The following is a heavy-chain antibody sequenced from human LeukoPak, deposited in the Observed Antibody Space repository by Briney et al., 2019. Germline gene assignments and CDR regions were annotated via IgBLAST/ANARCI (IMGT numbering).Heavy chain of an antibody. CDR3: ARDNQGAPIAAVVLDAFDI. J-gene: IGHJ3*02. CDR2: IYYSGST. D-gene: IGHD6-13*01. Sequence: SETLSLTCTVSGGSISSYYWSWIRQPPGKGLEWIGSIYYSGSTYYNPSLKGRVTISVDTSKNQFSLKLSSVTAADTAVYYCARDNQGAPIAAVVLDAFDIWGQGTMVTVSS. CDR1: GGSISSYY. V-gene: IGHV4-39*07.